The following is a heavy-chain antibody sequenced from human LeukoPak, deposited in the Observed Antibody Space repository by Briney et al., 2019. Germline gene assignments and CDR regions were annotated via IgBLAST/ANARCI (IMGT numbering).Heavy chain of an antibody. Sequence: SETLSHTCTVSGGSISSSSYYWGWTRQPPGKGLEWIGSIYHSGSTYYNPSLKSRVTISVDTSKNQFSLKLSSVTAADTAVYYCAGSPGVVVRLDWFDPWGQGTLVTVSS. J-gene: IGHJ5*02. CDR1: GGSISSSSYY. CDR2: IYHSGST. CDR3: AGSPGVVVRLDWFDP. V-gene: IGHV4-39*07. D-gene: IGHD2-2*01.